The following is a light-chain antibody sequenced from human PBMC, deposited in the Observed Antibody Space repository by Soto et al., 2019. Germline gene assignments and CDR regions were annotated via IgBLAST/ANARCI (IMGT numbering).Light chain of an antibody. CDR1: SSDVGGHKY. J-gene: IGLJ1*01. V-gene: IGLV2-8*01. Sequence: QSALTQPPSASGSPGQSVTISCIGTSSDVGGHKYVSWYQQHPGKAPKLIIYEVSERPSGVPDRFSGSKSGNTASLTVSGLQPEDEAEYYCSSYAGSTNFYVFGTGTKLTVL. CDR2: EVS. CDR3: SSYAGSTNFYV.